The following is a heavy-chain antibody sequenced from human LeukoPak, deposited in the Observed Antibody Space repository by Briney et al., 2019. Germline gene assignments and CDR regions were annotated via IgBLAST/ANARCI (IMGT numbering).Heavy chain of an antibody. D-gene: IGHD3-22*01. J-gene: IGHJ4*02. CDR2: ISGSGGST. CDR3: AKLYYYDSSGYSD. V-gene: IGHV3-23*01. CDR1: GFTFSSYA. Sequence: GGSLRLSCAASGFTFSSYAMRWLHQAPGKGLEGVSAISGSGGSTYYADSLKGRFPISRDNSKNTLYLQMNSPRAEETVVYYCAKLYYYDSSGYSDWGQGTLVTVSS.